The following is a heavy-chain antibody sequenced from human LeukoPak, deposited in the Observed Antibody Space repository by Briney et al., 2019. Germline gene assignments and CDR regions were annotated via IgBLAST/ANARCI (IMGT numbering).Heavy chain of an antibody. J-gene: IGHJ4*02. D-gene: IGHD3-10*01. CDR3: ARGDGPSELLVFDY. CDR2: MYLSGTT. CDR1: GDSINSLDL. Sequence: PSGTLSLTCTVSGDSINSLDLWSWVRQPPGKGLEWIGEMYLSGTTHSNPSVKSRVTISLDTSKNQFSLKLSSVTAADTAVYYCARGDGPSELLVFDYWGQGTLVTVSS. V-gene: IGHV4-4*02.